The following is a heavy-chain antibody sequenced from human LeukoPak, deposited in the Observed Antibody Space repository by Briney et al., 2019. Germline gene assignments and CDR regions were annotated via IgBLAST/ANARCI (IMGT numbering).Heavy chain of an antibody. CDR3: ARGITIFGVVIYYFDY. CDR2: INPNSGGT. Sequence: ASVKVSCKASGYTFTRYYMHWVRQAPGQGLEWMGWINPNSGGTNYAQKFQGRVTMTRDTSISTAYMELSRLRSDDTAVYYCARGITIFGVVIYYFDYWGQGTLVTVSS. V-gene: IGHV1-2*02. D-gene: IGHD3-3*01. CDR1: GYTFTRYY. J-gene: IGHJ4*02.